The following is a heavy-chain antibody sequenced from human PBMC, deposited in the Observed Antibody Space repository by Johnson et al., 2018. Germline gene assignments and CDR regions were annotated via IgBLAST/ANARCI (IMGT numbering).Heavy chain of an antibody. CDR3: ARNLDLWGYMDV. V-gene: IGHV4-59*01. D-gene: IGHD3-3*01. Sequence: QERLQEAGPGLVKPSETLALSCTVSADSISASSWSWIRQPPKKGLEWIGYIYYSGHTDYNPSLQSRVTMSIDTSKNQFSLKLTSLTAADTAIYYCARNLDLWGYMDVWGKGTTVTVSS. CDR2: IYYSGHT. CDR1: ADSISASS. J-gene: IGHJ6*03.